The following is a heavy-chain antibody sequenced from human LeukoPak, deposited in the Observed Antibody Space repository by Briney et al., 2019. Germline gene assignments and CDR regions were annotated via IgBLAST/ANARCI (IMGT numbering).Heavy chain of an antibody. CDR3: VTEYWYRFDY. D-gene: IGHD6-13*01. Sequence: PGGSLRLYCLTSGFNFIGYNMAWVRHALGTGLEWLATVTRDGSGTEYIDSVRGRFTISRDNAKNSVYLQMNSLRAEDTAVYFCVTEYWYRFDYWGQGLPLTVSS. V-gene: IGHV3-7*01. CDR2: VTRDGSGT. CDR1: GFNFIGYN. J-gene: IGHJ4*02.